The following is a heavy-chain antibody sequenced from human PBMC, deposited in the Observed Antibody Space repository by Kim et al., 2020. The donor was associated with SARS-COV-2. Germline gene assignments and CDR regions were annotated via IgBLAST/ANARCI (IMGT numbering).Heavy chain of an antibody. D-gene: IGHD3-22*01. CDR3: ARREIWSEADYYDSSGGWFDP. CDR2: IYYSGST. Sequence: SETLSLTCTVSGGSISSSSYYWGWIRQPPGKGLEWIGSIYYSGSTYYNPSLKSRVTISVDTSKNQFSLKLSSVTAADTAVYYCARREIWSEADYYDSSGGWFDPWGQGTLVTVSS. V-gene: IGHV4-39*01. J-gene: IGHJ5*02. CDR1: GGSISSSSYY.